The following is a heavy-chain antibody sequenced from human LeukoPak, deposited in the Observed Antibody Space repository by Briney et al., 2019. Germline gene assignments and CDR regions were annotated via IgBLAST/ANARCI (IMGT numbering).Heavy chain of an antibody. D-gene: IGHD3-10*01. Sequence: GGSLRLSCTASGFTFSSNYMSWVRQAPGKGLEWVSVIYSDGDTRYAASVKGRFTISRDNSKNTLYLQMNSLRAEDTALYYCARERGRGVISPYFESWGPGTLVTVSS. V-gene: IGHV3-66*01. CDR2: IYSDGDT. CDR1: GFTFSSNY. CDR3: ARERGRGVISPYFES. J-gene: IGHJ4*02.